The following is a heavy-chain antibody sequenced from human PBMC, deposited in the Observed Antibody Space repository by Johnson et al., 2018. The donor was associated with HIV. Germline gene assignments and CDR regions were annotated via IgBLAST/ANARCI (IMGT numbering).Heavy chain of an antibody. D-gene: IGHD3-22*01. J-gene: IGHJ3*02. CDR2: MSHDGTNK. CDR3: ARGPYYYDNFGFFGAFDI. CDR1: GFMFSYYA. Sequence: VQLVESGGGVVQPGRSLRLSCAASGFMFSYYAMHWVRQAPGKGLEWVAVMSHDGTNKYYVDSVKGRFAISRDNSKNTLFLQMNSLRAEDTAVYYCARGPYYYDNFGFFGAFDIWGQGTVVTVSS. V-gene: IGHV3-30*09.